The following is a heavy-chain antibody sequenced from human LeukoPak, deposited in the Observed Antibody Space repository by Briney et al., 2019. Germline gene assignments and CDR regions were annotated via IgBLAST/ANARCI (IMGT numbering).Heavy chain of an antibody. V-gene: IGHV1-2*02. Sequence: ASVKVSCKASGYTFTGYYMHWVRQAPGQGLEWMGWINPNSGGTNYAQKFQGRVTMTGDTSISTAYMELSRLRSDDTAVYYRARVGRAVTHMHFDYWGQGTLVTVSS. CDR3: ARVGRAVTHMHFDY. CDR2: INPNSGGT. J-gene: IGHJ4*02. D-gene: IGHD4-17*01. CDR1: GYTFTGYY.